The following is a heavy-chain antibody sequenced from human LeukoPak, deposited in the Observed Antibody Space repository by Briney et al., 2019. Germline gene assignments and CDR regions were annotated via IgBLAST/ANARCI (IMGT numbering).Heavy chain of an antibody. V-gene: IGHV3-66*01. CDR3: AKDLTYYYDSSGYYTFDY. J-gene: IGHJ4*02. CDR2: IYSGGST. D-gene: IGHD3-22*01. CDR1: EFSVGSNY. Sequence: GGSLRLSCAASEFSVGSNYMTWVRQAPGKGLEWVSLIYSGGSTYYADSVKGRFTISRDNSKNTLYLQMNSLRAEDTAVYYCAKDLTYYYDSSGYYTFDYWGQGTLVTVSS.